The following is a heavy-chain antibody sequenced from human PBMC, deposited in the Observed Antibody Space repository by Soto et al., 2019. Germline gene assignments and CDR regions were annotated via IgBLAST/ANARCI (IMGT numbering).Heavy chain of an antibody. V-gene: IGHV4-34*01. D-gene: IGHD3-3*01. J-gene: IGHJ6*02. CDR1: GGSFSGHY. CDR3: ARGGITMYDYALDV. CDR2: INPSGST. Sequence: SETLSLTCAVDGGSFSGHYWSWIRQPPGKGLEWIGEINPSGSTNYNPSLKSRVTISADTSRNQFSLKLSSVTAADTAVFYCARGGITMYDYALDVWGQGXTVTVYS.